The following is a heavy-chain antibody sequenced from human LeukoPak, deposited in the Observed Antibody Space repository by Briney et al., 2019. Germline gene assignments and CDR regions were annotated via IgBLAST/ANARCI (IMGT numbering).Heavy chain of an antibody. CDR1: GYTFTGYY. Sequence: ASVKVSCKASGYTFTGYYMHWVRQAPGQGLEWMGWMNPNSGNSGFAQKFQGRVIMTRNTSIATAYMEMTNLRFDDTAVYYCVDPVRWGQGTLVTVSS. CDR2: MNPNSGNS. CDR3: VDPVR. J-gene: IGHJ1*01. V-gene: IGHV1-8*02.